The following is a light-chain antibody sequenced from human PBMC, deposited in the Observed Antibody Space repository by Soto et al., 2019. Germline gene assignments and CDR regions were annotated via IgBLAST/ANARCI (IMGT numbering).Light chain of an antibody. CDR3: CSYAGSYTWV. CDR1: SSDVGGYNY. J-gene: IGLJ3*02. V-gene: IGLV2-11*01. CDR2: DVS. Sequence: QSALTQPRSVSGSLGQSVTISCTGTSSDVGGYNYVSWYQQEPGKAPELMIYDVSNRPSGVPDRFSGSKSDNTASLTISGLLAEDEADYYCCSYAGSYTWVFGGGTKVTV.